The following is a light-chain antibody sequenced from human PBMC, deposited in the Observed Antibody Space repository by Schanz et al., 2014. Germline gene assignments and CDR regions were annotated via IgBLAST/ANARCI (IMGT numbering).Light chain of an antibody. CDR1: QSVRSF. CDR2: DAS. V-gene: IGKV3-11*01. Sequence: PGERATLSCRASQSVRSFLAWYQHKPGQAPRLLIHDASNRATGIPARFSGSGSGTDFTLTISSLEPEDFAVYFCQQRSNWHPMYTFGQGT. J-gene: IGKJ2*01. CDR3: QQRSNWHPMYT.